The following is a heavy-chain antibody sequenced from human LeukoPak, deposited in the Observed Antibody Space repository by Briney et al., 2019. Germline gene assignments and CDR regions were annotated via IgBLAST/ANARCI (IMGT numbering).Heavy chain of an antibody. CDR2: INHSGST. V-gene: IGHV4-34*01. CDR3: ARRGLGVAYNWFDP. Sequence: SETLSLTCAVYGGSFSGYYWSWIRQPPGKGLEWIGEINHSGSTNYNPSLKSRVTISEDTSKNQFSLKLSSVTAADTAVYYCARRGLGVAYNWFDPWGQGTLVTVSS. J-gene: IGHJ5*02. CDR1: GGSFSGYY. D-gene: IGHD3-3*01.